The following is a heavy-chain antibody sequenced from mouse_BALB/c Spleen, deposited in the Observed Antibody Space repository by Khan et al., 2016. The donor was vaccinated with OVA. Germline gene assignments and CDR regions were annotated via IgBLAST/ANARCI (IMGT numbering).Heavy chain of an antibody. CDR2: INPSSGYS. CDR1: GYTFSSYT. Sequence: VELVESGAELVRPGASLKMSCKASGYTFSSYTMNWVKQGPGQGLEWIAYINPSSGYSHYNQRFKDKATLTADKSSSTAFMQLNRLTSEDSAVYYCVRIPVHPYCFGYWGQGTALTVSS. CDR3: VRIPVHPYCFGY. J-gene: IGHJ2*01. V-gene: IGHV1-4*01.